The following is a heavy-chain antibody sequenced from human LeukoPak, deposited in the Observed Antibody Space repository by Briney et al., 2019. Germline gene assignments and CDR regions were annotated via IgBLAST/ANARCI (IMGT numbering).Heavy chain of an antibody. J-gene: IGHJ5*02. CDR1: GFTFSSYS. CDR3: AKDRGTVTTYNWFDP. D-gene: IGHD4-17*01. V-gene: IGHV3-21*04. Sequence: PGGSLRLSCAASGFTFSSYSMSWVRQAPGKGLEWVSFISSTSSYIYYADSVKGRFTISRDNSKNTLYLQMNSLRAEDTAVYYCAKDRGTVTTYNWFDPWGQGTLVTVSS. CDR2: ISSTSSYI.